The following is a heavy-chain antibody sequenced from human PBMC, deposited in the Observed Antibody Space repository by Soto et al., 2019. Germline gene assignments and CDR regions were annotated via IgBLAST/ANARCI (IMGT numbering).Heavy chain of an antibody. J-gene: IGHJ4*02. D-gene: IGHD2-15*01. CDR1: GGSFSDFY. CDR3: GPRGAVAPRGY. Sequence: QVQLQQWGAGLLKPSETLSLTCAVSGGSFSDFYWTWIHQLPGKGLEWIGEINHIGYTNYNPSLESRVAISVDTSKNQFSLNLRSVTAADTAVYYCGPRGAVAPRGYWGQGTLVTVSS. CDR2: INHIGYT. V-gene: IGHV4-34*02.